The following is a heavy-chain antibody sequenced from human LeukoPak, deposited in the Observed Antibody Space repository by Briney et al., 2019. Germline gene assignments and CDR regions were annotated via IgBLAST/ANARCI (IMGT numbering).Heavy chain of an antibody. Sequence: GGSLRLSCAASGFTFSSYAMSWVRQAPGKGLEWVSAISGSGGSTYYADSVKGRFTISRDNSKNTLYLQMNSQRAEDTAVYYCAKDLAPSTLSGLFDYWGQGTLVTVSS. D-gene: IGHD2-15*01. CDR2: ISGSGGST. CDR3: AKDLAPSTLSGLFDY. J-gene: IGHJ4*02. V-gene: IGHV3-23*01. CDR1: GFTFSSYA.